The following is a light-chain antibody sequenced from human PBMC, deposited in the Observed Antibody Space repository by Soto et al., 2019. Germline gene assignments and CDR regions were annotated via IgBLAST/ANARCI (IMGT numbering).Light chain of an antibody. J-gene: IGLJ1*01. Sequence: LTQPPSASGTPGQRVTISCSGSSSNIGSNTVSWYQHLPRTAPKLLIYSNNQRPSGVPDRFSGSKSGTSASLAISGLHSEDEADYYCAAWDDTLNGLYVFGTGTKVTVL. CDR3: AAWDDTLNGLYV. CDR2: SNN. CDR1: SSNIGSNT. V-gene: IGLV1-44*01.